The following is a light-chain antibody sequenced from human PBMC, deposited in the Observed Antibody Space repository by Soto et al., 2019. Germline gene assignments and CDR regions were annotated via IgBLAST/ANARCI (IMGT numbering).Light chain of an antibody. Sequence: EIVLTQPPGTLSLSPGERATLSCRATESVVSSYLAWYQLKPGQAPRLLIYDASSRATGIPARFSGSGSGTDFTLTISSLEPEDFAVYYCQQRNSWPPTFTFGQGTRLEIK. J-gene: IGKJ5*01. CDR1: ESVVSSY. V-gene: IGKV3-11*01. CDR2: DAS. CDR3: QQRNSWPPTFT.